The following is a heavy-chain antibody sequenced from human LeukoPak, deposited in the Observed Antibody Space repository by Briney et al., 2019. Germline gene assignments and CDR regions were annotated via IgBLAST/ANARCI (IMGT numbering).Heavy chain of an antibody. J-gene: IGHJ3*02. Sequence: GGSLRLSCAASGFTFSNNYVDWVRQAPGKGLEWVGRTRKKGNTYTTDYAASVKGRFTISRDNSKSIADLQINSLKTEDTAVYYCARGGDFGVPAPLGIDAFDIWGQGTMVTVSS. D-gene: IGHD2-2*01. V-gene: IGHV3-72*01. CDR1: GFTFSNNY. CDR2: TRKKGNTYTT. CDR3: ARGGDFGVPAPLGIDAFDI.